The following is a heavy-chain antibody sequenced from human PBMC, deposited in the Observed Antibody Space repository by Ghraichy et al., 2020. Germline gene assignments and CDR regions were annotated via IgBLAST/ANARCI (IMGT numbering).Heavy chain of an antibody. V-gene: IGHV4-31*03. J-gene: IGHJ4*02. Sequence: SETLSLTCTVSGGSISSGGYYWSWIRQHPGKGLEWIGYIYYSGSTYYNPSLKSRVTISVDTSKNQFSLKLSSVTAADTAVYYCARTYYYGSGSYLFDYWGQGTLVTVSS. D-gene: IGHD3-10*01. CDR2: IYYSGST. CDR1: GGSISSGGYY. CDR3: ARTYYYGSGSYLFDY.